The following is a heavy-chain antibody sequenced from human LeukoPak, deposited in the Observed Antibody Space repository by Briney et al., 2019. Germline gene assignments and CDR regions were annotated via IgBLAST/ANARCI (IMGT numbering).Heavy chain of an antibody. J-gene: IGHJ2*01. Sequence: SETLSLTCTVSGGSISSYYWSWIRQPPGKGLEWIGYIYYSGSTNYNPSLKSRVTISVDTSKNQFSLKLSSVTAADTAVYYCAVTPWGNWYFDLWGRGTLVTVSS. CDR2: IYYSGST. V-gene: IGHV4-59*01. CDR1: GGSISSYY. D-gene: IGHD7-27*01. CDR3: AVTPWGNWYFDL.